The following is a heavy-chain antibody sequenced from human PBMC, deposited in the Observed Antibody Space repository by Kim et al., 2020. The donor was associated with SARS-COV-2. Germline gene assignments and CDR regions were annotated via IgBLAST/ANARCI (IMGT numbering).Heavy chain of an antibody. D-gene: IGHD5-18*01. CDR1: GGSFSGYY. Sequence: SETLSLTCAVYGGSFSGYYWSWIRQPPGKGLEWIGEINHSGSTNYNPSLKSRVTISVDTSKNQFSLKLSSVTAADTAVYYCARVMGHGSSYGYGDYWGQGTLVTVSS. V-gene: IGHV4-34*01. CDR3: ARVMGHGSSYGYGDY. J-gene: IGHJ4*02. CDR2: INHSGST.